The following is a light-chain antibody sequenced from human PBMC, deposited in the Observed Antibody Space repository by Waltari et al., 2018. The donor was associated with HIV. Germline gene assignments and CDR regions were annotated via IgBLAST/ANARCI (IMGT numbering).Light chain of an antibody. CDR2: DTS. J-gene: IGKJ4*01. Sequence: EIVLTQSPATLSLSPGERATLSCRASHSINNYLAWYQHKPGQPPKLLLYDTSNRATGIPARFSGSGSETDFTLTISSLEPEDFAVYYCQQRVNWPFTFGGGGTVEIK. CDR1: HSINNY. CDR3: QQRVNWPFT. V-gene: IGKV3-11*01.